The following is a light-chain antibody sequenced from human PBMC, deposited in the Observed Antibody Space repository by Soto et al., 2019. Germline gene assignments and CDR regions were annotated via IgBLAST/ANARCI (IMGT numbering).Light chain of an antibody. V-gene: IGKV1-5*03. J-gene: IGKJ1*01. CDR1: QYISDR. Sequence: DIQMTQSPSTLPSSVGDRVMITCRASQYISDRLAWYQQKPGKAPKPLFYKASYLGSGVPSRFSGGGSGTEFTLTISSLQPEDFATYYCQQYSSYWTFGQGTRWIS. CDR3: QQYSSYWT. CDR2: KAS.